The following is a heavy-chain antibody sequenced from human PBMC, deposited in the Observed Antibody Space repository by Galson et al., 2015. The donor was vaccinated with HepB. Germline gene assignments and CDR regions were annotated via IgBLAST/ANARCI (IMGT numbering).Heavy chain of an antibody. J-gene: IGHJ4*02. Sequence: SLRLSCAASGFTFSRYWMSWVRQAPGKGLEWVANIKQDGSDKYYVDSVKGRYTISRDNAKNSLYLQVNSLRAEDTAVYHCARILIWDTNLGSYNRPFDYWGQGTLVTVSS. CDR3: ARILIWDTNLGSYNRPFDY. CDR2: IKQDGSDK. D-gene: IGHD3-10*01. V-gene: IGHV3-7*03. CDR1: GFTFSRYW.